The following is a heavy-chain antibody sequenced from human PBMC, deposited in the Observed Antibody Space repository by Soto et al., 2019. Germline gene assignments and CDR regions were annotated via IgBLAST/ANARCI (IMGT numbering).Heavy chain of an antibody. CDR2: ISSNGGIT. CDR3: VRDTSFDY. CDR1: GFTFSSYD. V-gene: IGHV3-64*01. J-gene: IGHJ4*02. Sequence: EVQLVESGGGLVQPGGSLRLSCAASGFTFSSYDMHWVRQAPGKGLEYISAISSNGGITYYANSVKGRFTISRDNSKNTLYLQMGSLRAEDMAVYYCVRDTSFDYWGQGTLLTVSS.